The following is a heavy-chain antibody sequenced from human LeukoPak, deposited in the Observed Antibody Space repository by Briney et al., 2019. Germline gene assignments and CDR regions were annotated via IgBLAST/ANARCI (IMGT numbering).Heavy chain of an antibody. J-gene: IGHJ4*02. CDR2: INSDGSFT. CDR1: EFIFSNYW. CDR3: AKDRKYSSGWYQGY. V-gene: IGHV3-74*01. Sequence: GGSLRLSCAASEFIFSNYWMHWVRQAPGKGLVWVSRINSDGSFTSYADSVKGRFTISRDNAKNTLYLQMNSLRAEDTAIYYCAKDRKYSSGWYQGYWGQGTLVTVSS. D-gene: IGHD6-19*01.